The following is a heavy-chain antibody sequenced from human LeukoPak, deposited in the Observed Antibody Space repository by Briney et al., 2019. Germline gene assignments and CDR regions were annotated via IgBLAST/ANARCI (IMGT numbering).Heavy chain of an antibody. CDR3: ARSKLPYYYDSSGYYQDAFDI. Sequence: ASVKVSCKASGGTFSSYAISWVRQAPGQGLEWMGGIIPIFGAANYAQKFQGRVTITADKSTSTAYMELSSLRSEDTAVYYCARSKLPYYYDSSGYYQDAFDIWGQGTMVTVSS. V-gene: IGHV1-69*06. CDR1: GGTFSSYA. D-gene: IGHD3-22*01. CDR2: IIPIFGAA. J-gene: IGHJ3*02.